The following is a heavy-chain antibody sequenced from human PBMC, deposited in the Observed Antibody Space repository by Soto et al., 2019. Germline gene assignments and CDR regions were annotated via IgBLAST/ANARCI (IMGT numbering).Heavy chain of an antibody. CDR1: GGSISSGGYY. D-gene: IGHD3-10*01. CDR3: ARVISITMVRGGFAFDI. V-gene: IGHV4-31*03. CDR2: IYYSGST. Sequence: PSETLSLTCTVSGGSISSGGYYWSWIRQHPGKGLEWIGYIYYSGSTYYNPSLKGRVTISVDTSKNQFSLKPSSVTAADTAVYYCARVISITMVRGGFAFDIWGQGTMVTVSS. J-gene: IGHJ3*02.